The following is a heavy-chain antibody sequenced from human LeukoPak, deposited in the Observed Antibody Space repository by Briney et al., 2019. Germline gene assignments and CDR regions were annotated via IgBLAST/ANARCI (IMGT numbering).Heavy chain of an antibody. CDR3: TRDEAAATN. V-gene: IGHV3-7*01. CDR2: IKQDGREK. Sequence: GGSLRLSCAASGFTFSSYAMSWVRQAPGKGPEWVANIKQDGREKHYVDSVKGRFTISRDNAKSSLYLQMNSLRAEDTAVYYCTRDEAAATNWGQGTLVTVSS. D-gene: IGHD6-13*01. J-gene: IGHJ4*02. CDR1: GFTFSSYA.